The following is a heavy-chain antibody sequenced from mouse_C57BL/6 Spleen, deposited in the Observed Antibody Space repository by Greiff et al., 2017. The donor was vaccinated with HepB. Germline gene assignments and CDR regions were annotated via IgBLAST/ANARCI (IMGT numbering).Heavy chain of an antibody. Sequence: EVKLMESGGGLVKPGGSLKLSCAASGFTFSDYGMHWVRQAPEKGLEWVAYISSGSSTIYYADTVKGRFTISRDNAKNTLFLQMTILRSEDTAMYYCARSDGYFDYWGQGTTLTVSS. J-gene: IGHJ2*01. D-gene: IGHD2-3*01. V-gene: IGHV5-17*01. CDR3: ARSDGYFDY. CDR1: GFTFSDYG. CDR2: ISSGSSTI.